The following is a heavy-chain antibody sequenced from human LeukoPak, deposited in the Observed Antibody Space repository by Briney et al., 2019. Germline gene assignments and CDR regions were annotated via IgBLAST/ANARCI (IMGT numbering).Heavy chain of an antibody. D-gene: IGHD4-17*01. CDR3: ARASDYGDPFDY. Sequence: SETLTLTCSVSGGSIRSYYWHWIRQPPGKGLEWIGYMYYSGSSNYNPSLKSRVTISLDTSKNQFSLTLSSVTAADTAVYYCARASDYGDPFDYWGQGTLVTVSS. CDR1: GGSIRSYY. CDR2: MYYSGSS. J-gene: IGHJ4*02. V-gene: IGHV4-59*01.